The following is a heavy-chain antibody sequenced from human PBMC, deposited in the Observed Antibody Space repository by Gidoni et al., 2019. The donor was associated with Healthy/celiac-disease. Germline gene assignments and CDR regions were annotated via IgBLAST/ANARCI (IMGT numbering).Heavy chain of an antibody. CDR3: ARHTGYSSSWLFDY. V-gene: IGHV4-39*01. D-gene: IGHD6-13*01. Sequence: QLQLQDSGPGLVKPSETLSLTCTASGAPISSSSYYWGWIRQPPGKGLEWIGSIYYSGSTYYNPSLKSRVTISVDTSKNQFSLKLSSVTAADTAVYYCARHTGYSSSWLFDYWGQGTLVTVSS. CDR2: IYYSGST. J-gene: IGHJ4*02. CDR1: GAPISSSSYY.